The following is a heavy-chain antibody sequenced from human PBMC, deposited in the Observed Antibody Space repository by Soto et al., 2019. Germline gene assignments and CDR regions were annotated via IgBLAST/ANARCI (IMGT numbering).Heavy chain of an antibody. CDR3: ARGLYYDFWSGYYRGGTFDI. V-gene: IGHV1-69*13. D-gene: IGHD3-3*01. CDR2: IIPIFGTA. Sequence: GASVKVSCKASGGTFSSYAISWVRQAPGQGLEWMGGIIPIFGTANYAQKFQGRVTITADESTSTAYMELSSLRSEDTAVYYRARGLYYDFWSGYYRGGTFDIWGQGTMVTVSS. J-gene: IGHJ3*02. CDR1: GGTFSSYA.